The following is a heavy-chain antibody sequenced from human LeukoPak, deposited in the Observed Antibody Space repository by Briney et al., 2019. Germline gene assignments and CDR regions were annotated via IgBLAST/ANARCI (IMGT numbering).Heavy chain of an antibody. CDR2: INQDGSEK. CDR1: GFTFSAYL. V-gene: IGHV3-7*03. J-gene: IGHJ4*02. CDR3: ARDGREFRTDEPWLDH. D-gene: IGHD1-26*01. Sequence: GGSLRLSCAASGFTFSAYLMSWVRQAPGKGREWLANINQDGSEKNYVDSVKGRFNISRDNAKNLLYLQINSLRGEDTALYYCARDGREFRTDEPWLDHWGQGTLVSVSS.